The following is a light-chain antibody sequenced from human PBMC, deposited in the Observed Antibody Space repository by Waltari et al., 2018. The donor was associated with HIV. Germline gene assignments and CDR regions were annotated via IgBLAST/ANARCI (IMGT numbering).Light chain of an antibody. CDR3: QQYHTYSRT. V-gene: IGKV1-5*03. CDR1: QSISSW. Sequence: DIQMTQSPSTLSASVGDRVTISCRASQSISSWLAWYQQKPGKAPKLLIYKASSLETGVPSRFSGSGSGTEFTLTISSLQPDDFATYYCQQYHTYSRTFGQGTQVEIK. J-gene: IGKJ1*01. CDR2: KAS.